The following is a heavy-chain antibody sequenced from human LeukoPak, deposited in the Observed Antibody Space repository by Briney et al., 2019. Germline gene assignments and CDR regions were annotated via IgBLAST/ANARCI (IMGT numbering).Heavy chain of an antibody. CDR2: IRTTAEGAKYA. V-gene: IGHV3-48*02. CDR1: GFSFTDYP. D-gene: IGHD5-24*01. J-gene: IGHJ4*02. Sequence: PGGSLRLSCATSGFSFTDYPMNSVLQAPGKGLDWISNIRTTAEGAKYAYYADSVKGRVTISRDDGKNTLYLHMNSLRDDDTVFFQAENGIRDAFDYWGQGILVTVSS. CDR3: ENGIRDAFDY.